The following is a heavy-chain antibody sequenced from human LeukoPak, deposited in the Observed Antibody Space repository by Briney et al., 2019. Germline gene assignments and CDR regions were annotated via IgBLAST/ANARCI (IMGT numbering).Heavy chain of an antibody. CDR2: IIPIFGTA. Sequence: SVKVSCKASGGTFSSYAISWVRQAPGQGLEWMGGIIPIFGTANYAQKFQGRVTITTDESTSTAYMELSSLRSEDTAVYYRASIAARPVEYFQHWGQGTLVTVSS. J-gene: IGHJ1*01. V-gene: IGHV1-69*05. D-gene: IGHD6-6*01. CDR1: GGTFSSYA. CDR3: ASIAARPVEYFQH.